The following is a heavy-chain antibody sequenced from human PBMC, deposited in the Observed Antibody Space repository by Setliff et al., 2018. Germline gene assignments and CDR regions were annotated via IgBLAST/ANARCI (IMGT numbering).Heavy chain of an antibody. CDR1: GFTFSDYW. J-gene: IGHJ4*02. Sequence: GGSPRLSCAASGFTFSDYWLHWVRQAPGKGLVWVSRVNRDGSSTNYADSVKGRFTISRDNAESTVYLQMNSLRAEDTAVYYCAKLAAADSISYWGQGTLVTVSS. CDR3: AKLAAADSISY. V-gene: IGHV3-74*01. CDR2: VNRDGSST. D-gene: IGHD6-13*01.